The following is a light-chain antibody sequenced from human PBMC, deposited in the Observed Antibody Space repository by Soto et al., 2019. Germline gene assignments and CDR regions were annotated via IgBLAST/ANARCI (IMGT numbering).Light chain of an antibody. CDR2: EGT. CDR1: SSDVKIYNL. J-gene: IGLJ1*01. V-gene: IGLV2-23*01. Sequence: QSALTQPASVSGSPGQSITISCTGTSSDVKIYNLVSWYQLHPGKAPKLMIYEGTKRPSGVSNRFSGSKSVNTASLTISGLQAEDEADYYCCSYADRDTFYVFGTGTKLTVL. CDR3: CSYADRDTFYV.